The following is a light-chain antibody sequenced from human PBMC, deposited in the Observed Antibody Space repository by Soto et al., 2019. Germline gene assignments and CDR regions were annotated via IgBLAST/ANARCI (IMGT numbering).Light chain of an antibody. J-gene: IGLJ3*02. V-gene: IGLV1-44*01. CDR3: ATWDDTLRTWV. CDR1: NSNIGTNA. CDR2: NNN. Sequence: QLVLTQPPSASGTPGQRVTISCSGSNSNIGTNAVNWYQQIPGTAPKLLIYNNNQRPSGVPDRFSGSKSGTSASLAISGLQSEDEADYPCATWDDTLRTWVFGGGTKLTVL.